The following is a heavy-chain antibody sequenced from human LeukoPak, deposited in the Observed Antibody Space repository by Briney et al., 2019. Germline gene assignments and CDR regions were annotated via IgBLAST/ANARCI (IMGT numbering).Heavy chain of an antibody. V-gene: IGHV1-18*01. CDR3: ARDGVVTPYYFDY. CDR1: GYIFTSYG. D-gene: IGHD3-3*01. Sequence: ASVKVSCKTSGYIFTSYGISSVRQAPGQGREWMGWISGYSGDTNYAQKLQGRVTMTTDTSTSTDYMELRSLRSDDTAVYYCARDGVVTPYYFDYWGQGTPVTVSS. J-gene: IGHJ4*02. CDR2: ISGYSGDT.